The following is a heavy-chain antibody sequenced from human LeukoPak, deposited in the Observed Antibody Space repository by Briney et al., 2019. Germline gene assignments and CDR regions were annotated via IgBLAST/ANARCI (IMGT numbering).Heavy chain of an antibody. CDR1: GGTFSSYA. J-gene: IGHJ6*03. CDR2: IIPIFGTA. CDR3: ARDYDSRFRYFDINYYYYMDV. Sequence: GASVKVSCKASGGTFSSYAISWVRQAPGQGLEWMGGIIPIFGTANYAQKFQGRVTITTDESTSTAYMELSSLRSEDTAVYYCARDYDSRFRYFDINYYYYMDVSRKGTTVTVSS. D-gene: IGHD3-9*01. V-gene: IGHV1-69*05.